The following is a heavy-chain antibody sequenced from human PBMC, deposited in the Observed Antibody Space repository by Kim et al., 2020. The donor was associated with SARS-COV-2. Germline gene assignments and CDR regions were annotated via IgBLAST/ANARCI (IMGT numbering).Heavy chain of an antibody. V-gene: IGHV4-34*01. Sequence: NHSGSTNYNPSLKSRGTISVDTSKNQFSLKLSSVTAADTAVYYCARSGGYWGQGTLVTVSS. J-gene: IGHJ4*02. D-gene: IGHD3-16*01. CDR3: ARSGGY. CDR2: NHSGST.